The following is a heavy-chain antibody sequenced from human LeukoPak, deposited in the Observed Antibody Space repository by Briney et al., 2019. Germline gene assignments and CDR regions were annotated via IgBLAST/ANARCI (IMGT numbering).Heavy chain of an antibody. V-gene: IGHV3-64D*09. CDR1: GFTFSSYA. CDR2: ISSNGGST. J-gene: IGHJ6*02. CDR3: YVWLENQRMDV. D-gene: IGHD3-22*01. Sequence: GGSLRLSCSASGFTFSSYAMHWVRQAPGKGLEYVSAISSNGGSTYYADSVKGRFTISRDNSKNTLYLQMSSLRAEDTAVYYCYVWLENQRMDVWGQGTTVTVSS.